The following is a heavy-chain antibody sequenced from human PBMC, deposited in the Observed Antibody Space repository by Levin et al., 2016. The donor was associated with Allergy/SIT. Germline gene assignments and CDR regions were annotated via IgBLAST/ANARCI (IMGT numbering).Heavy chain of an antibody. Sequence: SETLSLTCTVSGGSIFSGSYSWTWIRQPAGKELEWIGHFDTSRGTNSNPSLKSRVTISVDTSKNQFSLKLSSVTAADTAVYYCAREVEEMVRGLLPPIYYYYMDVWGKGTTVTVSS. CDR1: GGSIFSGSYS. D-gene: IGHD3-10*01. CDR3: AREVEEMVRGLLPPIYYYYMDV. J-gene: IGHJ6*03. V-gene: IGHV4-61*09. CDR2: FDTSRGT.